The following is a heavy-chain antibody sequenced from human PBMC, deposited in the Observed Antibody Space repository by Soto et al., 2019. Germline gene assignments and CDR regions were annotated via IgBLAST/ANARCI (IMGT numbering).Heavy chain of an antibody. J-gene: IGHJ4*02. V-gene: IGHV4-59*01. CDR2: IYYSGST. D-gene: IGHD2-21*01. CDR1: GGSISSYY. CDR3: ARGRLWWFFDY. Sequence: SETLSLTCTISGGSISSYYWSWIRQPPGKGLEWIGYIYYSGSTNYNPSLKSRVTISVDTSKNQFSLKLSSVTAADTAVYYCARGRLWWFFDYWGQGTLVTVSS.